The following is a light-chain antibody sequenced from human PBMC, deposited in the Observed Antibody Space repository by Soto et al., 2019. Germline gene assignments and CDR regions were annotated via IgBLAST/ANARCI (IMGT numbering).Light chain of an antibody. CDR3: QQRNSWPPTFT. Sequence: EIVLTQSPGTLSLSPGERATLFCRASQTITTSQLAWYQQKPGQAPRVLIFGASNRATGIPDRFSGSGSGTDFTLTISSLEPEDFAVYYCQQRNSWPPTFTFGQGTRLEIK. V-gene: IGKV3D-20*02. CDR1: QTITTSQ. J-gene: IGKJ5*01. CDR2: GAS.